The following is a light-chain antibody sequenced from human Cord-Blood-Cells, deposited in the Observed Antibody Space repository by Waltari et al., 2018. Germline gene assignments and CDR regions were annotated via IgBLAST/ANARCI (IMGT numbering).Light chain of an antibody. CDR3: SSYTSSSTWV. Sequence: QSALTQPASVSGSPGQTIPTSCTRTSSDVGGYHYVSWYQQPPGKAPKLMIYDVSKRPSGVSNRFSGSKSGNTASLTISGLQAEDEADYYCSSYTSSSTWVFGGGTKLTVL. J-gene: IGLJ3*02. CDR2: DVS. V-gene: IGLV2-14*01. CDR1: SSDVGGYHY.